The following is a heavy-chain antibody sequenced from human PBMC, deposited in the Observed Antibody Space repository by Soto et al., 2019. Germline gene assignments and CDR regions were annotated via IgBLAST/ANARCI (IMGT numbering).Heavy chain of an antibody. V-gene: IGHV4-39*01. CDR1: GGSVGSSGHY. CDR2: SYYSAGS. Sequence: QLQLQESGPGLVKPSETLSLICNVSGGSVGSSGHYWGWIRQAPGKGLEWIVSSYYSAGSYYNPSFKTRVTTSMDASTNQFSLTMTSVTAADTAVYYCARHTSRGYSSSWFFDDWGQGTLVTVSS. CDR3: ARHTSRGYSSSWFFDD. J-gene: IGHJ4*02. D-gene: IGHD2-2*01.